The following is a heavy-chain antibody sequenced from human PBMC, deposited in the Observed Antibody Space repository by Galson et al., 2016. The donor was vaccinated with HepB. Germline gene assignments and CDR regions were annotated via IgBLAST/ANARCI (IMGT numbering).Heavy chain of an antibody. J-gene: IGHJ4*02. CDR2: IYWDDDK. D-gene: IGHD2/OR15-2a*01. CDR3: AHSDDYQYYLRN. Sequence: PALVKPTQTLTLTCTFSGFSLSTNGVGVGWIRQPPGKALEWLSVIYWDDDKRYSPSLKSRLTITKDTSKNHVVLTMTNKDTVDTATYYCAHSDDYQYYLRNWGQGTLVTVSS. V-gene: IGHV2-5*02. CDR1: GFSLSTNGVG.